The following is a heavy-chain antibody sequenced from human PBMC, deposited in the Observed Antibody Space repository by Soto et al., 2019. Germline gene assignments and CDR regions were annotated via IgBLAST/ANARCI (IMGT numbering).Heavy chain of an antibody. D-gene: IGHD3-22*01. Sequence: LSLTCTVSGGSISSGGYYWSWIRQHPGKGLEWIGYIYYSGSTYYNPSLKSRVTISVDTSKNQFSLKLSSVTAADTAVYYCARDRYYYDSSGPRVDAFDIWGQGTMVTVSS. CDR1: GGSISSGGYY. CDR2: IYYSGST. CDR3: ARDRYYYDSSGPRVDAFDI. V-gene: IGHV4-31*03. J-gene: IGHJ3*02.